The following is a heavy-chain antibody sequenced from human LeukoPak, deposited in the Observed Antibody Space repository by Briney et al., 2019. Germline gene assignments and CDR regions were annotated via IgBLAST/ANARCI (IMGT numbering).Heavy chain of an antibody. CDR3: ARSTGGDWYAFDI. Sequence: GRSLRLSCAASGFTFDDYAMHWVRQAPGKGLEWVSGISWNSGSIGYADSVKGRFTISRDNAKNSLYLQMNSLRAEDTAVYYCARSTGGDWYAFDIWGQGTMVTVSS. V-gene: IGHV3-9*01. CDR2: ISWNSGSI. D-gene: IGHD2-21*02. J-gene: IGHJ3*02. CDR1: GFTFDDYA.